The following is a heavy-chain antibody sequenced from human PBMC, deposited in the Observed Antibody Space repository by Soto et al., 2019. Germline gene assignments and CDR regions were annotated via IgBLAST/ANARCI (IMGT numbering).Heavy chain of an antibody. V-gene: IGHV1-46*01. CDR3: ASASVYDAFDI. J-gene: IGHJ3*02. CDR1: GYTFTSHY. CDR2: INPSGGST. Sequence: ASVKVSCKASGYTFTSHYMHWVRQAPGQGLEWMGIINPSGGSTSYAQKFQGRVTMTRDTSTSTVYMELSSLRSEDTAVCYCASASVYDAFDIWGQGTMVTVSS.